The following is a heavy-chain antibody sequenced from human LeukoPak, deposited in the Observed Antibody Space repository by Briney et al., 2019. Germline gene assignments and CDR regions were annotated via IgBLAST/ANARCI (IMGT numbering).Heavy chain of an antibody. D-gene: IGHD3-10*01. CDR2: IYYSGST. V-gene: IGHV4-59*01. Sequence: PSETLSLTCTVSGGSISSYYWSWLRQPPGKGLEWIGYIYYSGSTNYNPSLKSRVTISVDTSKNQFSLKLSSVTAADTAVYYCARDPWYYYGSGSYYPWGQGTLVTVSS. CDR3: ARDPWYYYGSGSYYP. J-gene: IGHJ5*02. CDR1: GGSISSYY.